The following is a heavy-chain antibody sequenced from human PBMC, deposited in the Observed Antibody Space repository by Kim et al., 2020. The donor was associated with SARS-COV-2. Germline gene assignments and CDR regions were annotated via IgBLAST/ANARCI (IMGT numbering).Heavy chain of an antibody. J-gene: IGHJ3*02. V-gene: IGHV1-2*04. CDR3: ARALGKRLSDAFDI. Sequence: AQKFQGWVTMTRDTSISTAYMELSRLRSDDTAVYYCARALGKRLSDAFDIWGQGTMVTVSS. D-gene: IGHD2-8*01.